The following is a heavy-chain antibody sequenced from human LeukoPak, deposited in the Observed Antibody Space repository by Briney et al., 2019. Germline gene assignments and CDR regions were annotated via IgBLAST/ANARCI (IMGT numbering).Heavy chain of an antibody. J-gene: IGHJ6*04. CDR1: GGSISSNGYY. CDR3: ARREAGTMMDV. D-gene: IGHD1-7*01. V-gene: IGHV4-39*01. Sequence: SETLSLTCTVSGGSISSNGYYWAWFRQPPGKGLEWIGSIYYSGGTYYNPSLKSRVAISIVPSNNQFSMRLSSVTAADTAMYYCARREAGTMMDVWGKGTTVIVSS. CDR2: IYYSGGT.